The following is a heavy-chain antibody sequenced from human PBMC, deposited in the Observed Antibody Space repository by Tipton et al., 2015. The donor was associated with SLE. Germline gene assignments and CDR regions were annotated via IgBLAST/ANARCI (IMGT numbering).Heavy chain of an antibody. CDR2: IYYSGNT. J-gene: IGHJ4*02. D-gene: IGHD6-13*01. CDR3: ARGEQLAHFDY. Sequence: TLSLTCTVSGGSISSSSYYWGWIRQPPGKGLEWIGYIYYSGNTYYNPSLKRRVTISVDTSKNQFSLKLSSVTAADTAVYYCARGEQLAHFDYWGQGTLVTVSS. V-gene: IGHV4-39*07. CDR1: GGSISSSSYY.